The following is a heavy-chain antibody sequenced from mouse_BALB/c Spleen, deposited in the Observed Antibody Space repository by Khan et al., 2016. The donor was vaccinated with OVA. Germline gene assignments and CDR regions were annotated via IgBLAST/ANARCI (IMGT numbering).Heavy chain of an antibody. Sequence: QIQLVQSGPELKKPGETVKISCKASGHTLPKYGMNWVKQAPGKGLKWLGWINNYNGEPPYADDFNGRCACRLETAARTAYLQSNNRKNEYTATYFCARPPYFSYGLDNWRQGTAVTVSS. J-gene: IGHJ4*01. CDR1: GHTLPKYG. CDR3: ARPPYFSYGLDN. D-gene: IGHD2-10*01. CDR2: INNYNGEP. V-gene: IGHV9-3-1*01.